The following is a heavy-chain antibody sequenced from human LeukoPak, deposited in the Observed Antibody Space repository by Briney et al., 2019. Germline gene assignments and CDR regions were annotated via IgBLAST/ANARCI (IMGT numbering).Heavy chain of an antibody. Sequence: SETLSLTCTVSGGSISTYYWSWIRQPPGKGLEWIGDIYYSGSTNYNPSLKSRVTISVDTSNNQFSLNLTSVTAADTAVYYCSRENGAFSPFGYWGQGTLVTVLS. J-gene: IGHJ4*02. CDR3: SRENGAFSPFGY. V-gene: IGHV4-59*12. D-gene: IGHD2-8*01. CDR2: IYYSGST. CDR1: GGSISTYY.